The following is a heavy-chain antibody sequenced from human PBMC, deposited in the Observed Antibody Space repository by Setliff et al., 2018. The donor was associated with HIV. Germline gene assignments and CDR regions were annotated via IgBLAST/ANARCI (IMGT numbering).Heavy chain of an antibody. Sequence: SETLSLTCTVSGDSISRSSYYWGWIRQPPGKGLEWIGNIYYSGSAYYNSSLRSRLTISVDTSKNQFSLGLTSVTAADTAVYYCVRDQVGGGIDYWGQGTLVTVSS. CDR2: IYYSGSA. J-gene: IGHJ4*02. D-gene: IGHD6-25*01. CDR1: GDSISRSSYY. V-gene: IGHV4-39*02. CDR3: VRDQVGGGIDY.